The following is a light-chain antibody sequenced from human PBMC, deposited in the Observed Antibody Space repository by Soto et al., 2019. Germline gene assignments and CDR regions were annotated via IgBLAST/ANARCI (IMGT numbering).Light chain of an antibody. CDR3: QNYNSAPIT. CDR2: GAS. CDR1: QGVSNNY. Sequence: EVVLAQSPGTLSLSPGERATLSCRASQGVSNNYLAWYQQKPGQAPSLLIYGASSRATGIPDRFSGCGSGTDFTLTITGLQPEDVATDYCQNYNSAPITFDQGTRLEIK. J-gene: IGKJ5*01. V-gene: IGKV3-20*01.